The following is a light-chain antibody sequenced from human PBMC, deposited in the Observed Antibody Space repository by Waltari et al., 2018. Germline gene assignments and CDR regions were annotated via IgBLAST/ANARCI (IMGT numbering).Light chain of an antibody. J-gene: IGLJ2*01. Sequence: QSALTQPASVSVSPGPSITLSCTGTISYVGCYNHVSWYQQDPGKVPKLIMYDVSERPSGVSDRFSGSKSGNTASLTISGVQAEDETDYYCSSYTNRNTLIFGGWTKLTVL. CDR1: ISYVGCYNH. V-gene: IGLV2-14*01. CDR3: SSYTNRNTLI. CDR2: DVS.